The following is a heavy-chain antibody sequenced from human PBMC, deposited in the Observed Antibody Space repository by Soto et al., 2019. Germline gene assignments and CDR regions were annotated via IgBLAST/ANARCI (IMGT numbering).Heavy chain of an antibody. V-gene: IGHV1-18*01. CDR2: ISAYNGNT. J-gene: IGHJ6*02. D-gene: IGHD4-17*01. CDR3: ARGRSLTVTTPYYYYYGMDV. CDR1: GYTFTSYG. Sequence: QVQLVQSGAEVKKPGASVKVSCKASGYTFTSYGISWVRQAPGQGLEWMGWISAYNGNTNYAQKLQGRVTMTTDISTSTAYMELRSLRSDDTAVYYCARGRSLTVTTPYYYYYGMDVWGQGTTVTVSS.